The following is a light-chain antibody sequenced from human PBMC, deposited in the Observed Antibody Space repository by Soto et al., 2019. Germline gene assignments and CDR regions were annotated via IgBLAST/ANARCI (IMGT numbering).Light chain of an antibody. CDR2: EGS. Sequence: QSALAQPASVSGSPGQSITISCTGTSSDVGSYNLVSWYQQHPGKAPKVMIYEGSKRPSGVSNRFSGSKSGNTASLTISGLQAEDEADYYCCSYAGSSFYVFGTGTKLTVL. CDR1: SSDVGSYNL. V-gene: IGLV2-23*01. J-gene: IGLJ1*01. CDR3: CSYAGSSFYV.